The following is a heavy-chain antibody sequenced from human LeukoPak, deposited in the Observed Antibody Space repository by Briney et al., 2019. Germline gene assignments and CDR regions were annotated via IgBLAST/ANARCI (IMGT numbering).Heavy chain of an antibody. CDR1: GFPFSSYR. CDR3: ASGGPTRGNLDY. D-gene: IGHD1-26*01. V-gene: IGHV3-30*02. Sequence: GGSLRLSCAASGFPFSSYRMYWVRQTPDKGLQWVAYLRKDATYSNYADSVRGRFTISRDNSKNTLDLQMSSLRVEDTAVYYCASGGPTRGNLDYWGQGTLVTVSS. CDR2: LRKDATYS. J-gene: IGHJ4*02.